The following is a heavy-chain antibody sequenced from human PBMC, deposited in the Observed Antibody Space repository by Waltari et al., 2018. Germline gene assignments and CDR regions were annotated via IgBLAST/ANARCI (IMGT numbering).Heavy chain of an antibody. CDR2: IYYTGST. V-gene: IGHV4-59*08. Sequence: QVQLQESGPGLVKPSETLSLTCTVSGGSISSYYWSWIRQPPGKGLEWIGYIYYTGSTNYNPSLQSRVTISVDTAKNQFSLKLRSVTAADTAVYYCARQYSYGYTGNFDYWGQGTLVTVSS. CDR1: GGSISSYY. D-gene: IGHD5-18*01. CDR3: ARQYSYGYTGNFDY. J-gene: IGHJ4*02.